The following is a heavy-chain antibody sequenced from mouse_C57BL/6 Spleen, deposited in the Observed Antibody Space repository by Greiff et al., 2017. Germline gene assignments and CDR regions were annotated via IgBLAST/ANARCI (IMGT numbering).Heavy chain of an antibody. D-gene: IGHD3-2*02. CDR3: RRGGGLRLPFAY. CDR2: IYPGDGDT. J-gene: IGHJ3*01. V-gene: IGHV1-82*01. Sequence: VQRVESGPELVKPGASVKISCKASGYAFSSSWMNWVKQRPGKGLEWIGRIYPGDGDTNYNGKFKGKATLTADKSSSTAYMLLSSLSSEDSAVYLCRRGGGLRLPFAYWGQGTLVTVSA. CDR1: GYAFSSSW.